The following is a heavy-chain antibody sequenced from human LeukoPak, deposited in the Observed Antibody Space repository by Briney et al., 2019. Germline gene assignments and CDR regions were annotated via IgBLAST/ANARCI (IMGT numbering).Heavy chain of an antibody. J-gene: IGHJ4*02. D-gene: IGHD4-17*01. CDR1: GGTFSSYT. CDR3: ARDLDYGDYGD. CDR2: IIPILGIA. Sequence: GASVKVSCKASGGTFSSYTISWVRQAPGQGLEWMGRIIPILGIANYAQKFQGRVTITADKSTSTAYMELSSLRSEDTAVYYCARDLDYGDYGDWGQGTLVTVSS. V-gene: IGHV1-69*04.